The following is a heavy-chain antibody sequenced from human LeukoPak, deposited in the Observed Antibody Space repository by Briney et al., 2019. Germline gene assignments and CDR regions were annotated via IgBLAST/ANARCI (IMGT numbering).Heavy chain of an antibody. Sequence: PSGTLSLTCAVSGDSISNNNWWSWVRQPPGKGLEWIGETNHNGDTNYNPSLKSRVTISVDTSKNQFSLKLSSVTAADTAVYYCAGRPTRYEYQPLQLHQMYYLDYWGQGTLVTVSS. CDR1: GDSISNNNW. V-gene: IGHV4-4*02. CDR3: AGRPTRYEYQPLQLHQMYYLDY. CDR2: TNHNGDT. J-gene: IGHJ4*02. D-gene: IGHD2-2*01.